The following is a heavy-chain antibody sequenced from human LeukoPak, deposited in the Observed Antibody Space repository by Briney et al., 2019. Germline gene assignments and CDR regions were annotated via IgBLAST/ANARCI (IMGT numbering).Heavy chain of an antibody. J-gene: IGHJ6*03. Sequence: SVKVPCKASGGTFSSYAISWVRQAPGQGLEWMGGIIPIFGTANYAQKFQGRVTITTDESTSTAYMELSSLRSEDTAVYYCAGNDYGDYGDYYYHMDVWGKGTTVTVSS. V-gene: IGHV1-69*05. CDR3: AGNDYGDYGDYYYHMDV. CDR1: GGTFSSYA. D-gene: IGHD4-17*01. CDR2: IIPIFGTA.